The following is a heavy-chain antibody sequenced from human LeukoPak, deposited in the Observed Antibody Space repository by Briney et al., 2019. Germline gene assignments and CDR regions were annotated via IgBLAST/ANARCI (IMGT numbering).Heavy chain of an antibody. Sequence: GGSLRLSCAASGFTFSSYSMNWVRQTPGKGLEWVTLISYDGYDKSYADSVRGRFTISRDNSKNTLYLQMDSLRSEDTAVYYCARDFFPIVDSSWYEIGYWGQGTLVTVSS. CDR2: ISYDGYDK. V-gene: IGHV3-30*03. J-gene: IGHJ4*02. D-gene: IGHD6-13*01. CDR3: ARDFFPIVDSSWYEIGY. CDR1: GFTFSSYS.